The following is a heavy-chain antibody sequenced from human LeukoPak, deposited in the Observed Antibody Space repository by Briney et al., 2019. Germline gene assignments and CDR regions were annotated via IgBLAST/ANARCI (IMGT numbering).Heavy chain of an antibody. J-gene: IGHJ3*02. V-gene: IGHV4-34*01. Sequence: SETLSLTCAVYGGSFSGYYWSWIRQPPGKGLEWIGSIYYSGSTYYNPSLKSRVTISVDTSKNQFSLKLSSVTAADTAVYYCARSPPLWFGELFAFDIWGQGTMVTVSS. D-gene: IGHD3-10*01. CDR3: ARSPPLWFGELFAFDI. CDR1: GGSFSGYY. CDR2: IYYSGST.